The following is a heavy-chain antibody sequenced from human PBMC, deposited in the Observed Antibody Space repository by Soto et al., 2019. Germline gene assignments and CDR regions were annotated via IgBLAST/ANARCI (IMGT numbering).Heavy chain of an antibody. CDR2: ISYDGSNK. J-gene: IGHJ4*02. CDR1: GFPFSSYA. CDR3: YGSDY. D-gene: IGHD5-18*01. V-gene: IGHV3-30-3*01. Sequence: AGSLGLSCSGSGFPFSSYAMSWVRQAPGKGLEWVAVISYDGSNKYYADSVKGRFTISRDNSKNTLYLQMNSLRAEDTAVYYSYGSDYWGQGTLVTVS.